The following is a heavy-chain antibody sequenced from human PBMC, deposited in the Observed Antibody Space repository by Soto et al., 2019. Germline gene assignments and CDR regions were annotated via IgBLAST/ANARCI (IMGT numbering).Heavy chain of an antibody. J-gene: IGHJ4*02. CDR3: ARDLGSPTLEYFDH. D-gene: IGHD3-16*01. CDR2: IIPIFGTA. CDR1: GGTLSSYA. Sequence: SVKVSCKASGGTLSSYAMSWVRQAPGQGLEWMGGIIPIFGTANYAQKFQGRVTITADESTSTAYMELSSLRSEDTAVYYCARDLGSPTLEYFDHWGQVTMVTV. V-gene: IGHV1-69*13.